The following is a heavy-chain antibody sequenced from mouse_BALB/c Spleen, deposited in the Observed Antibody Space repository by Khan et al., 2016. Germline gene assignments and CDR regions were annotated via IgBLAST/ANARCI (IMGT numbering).Heavy chain of an antibody. CDR2: INTYTGEP. J-gene: IGHJ3*01. D-gene: IGHD2-4*01. V-gene: IGHV9-3-1*01. Sequence: QIQLVQSGPELKKPGETVKISCKASGYTFTNYGMNWVKQAPGKGLKWMGWINTYTGEPTYADDFKGRFAFSLETSASTAYLQIKHLKNEDTATYVGARDGITTSGASAYWGQGTLVTVSA. CDR3: ARDGITTSGASAY. CDR1: GYTFTNYG.